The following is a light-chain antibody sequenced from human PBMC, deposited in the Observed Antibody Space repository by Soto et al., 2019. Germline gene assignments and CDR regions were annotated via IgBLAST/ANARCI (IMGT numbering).Light chain of an antibody. J-gene: IGKJ5*01. V-gene: IGKV1D-12*01. CDR1: QDISSS. CDR2: AAS. Sequence: DIQMTQSPSSVSASVGDRVTITCRASQDISSSLGWYQQKPGKAHKLLIYAASTLQSGVPSRFSGSGSGTDFTLAINSLQPEDFATYYCQQTNSFPLTFGQGTRLDIK. CDR3: QQTNSFPLT.